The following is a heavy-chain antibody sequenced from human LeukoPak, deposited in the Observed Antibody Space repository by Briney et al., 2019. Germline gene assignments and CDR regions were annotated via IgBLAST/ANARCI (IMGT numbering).Heavy chain of an antibody. D-gene: IGHD6-13*01. V-gene: IGHV1-46*01. CDR3: ARDCSSTACQGPVLDF. Sequence: ASVTVSFKSSGYTFTIHYVHWVRQAPGQGLEWMGVIHPSGGNPRSTENFQGRVTMTRDTSTSTVYLELRSLTSQDTAVYYCARDCSSTACQGPVLDFWGQGTLVTVSS. CDR1: GYTFTIHY. J-gene: IGHJ4*02. CDR2: IHPSGGNP.